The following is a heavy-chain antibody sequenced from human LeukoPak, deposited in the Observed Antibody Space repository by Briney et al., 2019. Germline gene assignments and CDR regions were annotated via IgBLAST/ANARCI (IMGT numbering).Heavy chain of an antibody. D-gene: IGHD2-15*01. J-gene: IGHJ4*02. Sequence: GGSLRLSCAASGFTFNSYGMHWVRQAPGKGLEWVAVISYDGSNKYYADSVKGRFTISRDNSKNTLYLQMNSLRAEDTAVYYCAKTGAGYSDMHFDYWGQGTLVTVSS. CDR1: GFTFNSYG. CDR3: AKTGAGYSDMHFDY. V-gene: IGHV3-30*18. CDR2: ISYDGSNK.